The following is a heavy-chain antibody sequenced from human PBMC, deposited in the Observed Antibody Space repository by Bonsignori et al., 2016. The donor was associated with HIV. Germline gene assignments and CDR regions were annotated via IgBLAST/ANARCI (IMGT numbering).Heavy chain of an antibody. Sequence: WVRQAPGQGLQWVGIINPTGGSTTYAQRFQGRLTMTRDTSTSTVYMELRSLKSEDTAMYFCARDAVGVYDARGGYYFDYWGQGSLVTVSS. CDR2: INPTGGST. J-gene: IGHJ4*02. CDR3: ARDAVGVYDARGGYYFDY. V-gene: IGHV1-46*01. D-gene: IGHD3-22*01.